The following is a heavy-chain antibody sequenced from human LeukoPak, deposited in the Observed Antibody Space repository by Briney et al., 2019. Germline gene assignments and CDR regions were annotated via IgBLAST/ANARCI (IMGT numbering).Heavy chain of an antibody. D-gene: IGHD3-3*01. V-gene: IGHV4-59*01. CDR2: IYYSGST. Sequence: SETLSLTCTVSGGSISSYYWSWIRQPPGKGLEWIGYIYYSGSTNYNPSLKSRVTISVDTSKNQFSLKLSSVTAADTAVYYCARLTVSYYDFWSGYHYFDYWGQGTPVTVSS. CDR1: GGSISSYY. CDR3: ARLTVSYYDFWSGYHYFDY. J-gene: IGHJ4*02.